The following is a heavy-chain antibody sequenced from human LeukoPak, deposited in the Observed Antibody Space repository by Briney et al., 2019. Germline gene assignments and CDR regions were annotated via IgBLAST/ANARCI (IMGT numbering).Heavy chain of an antibody. CDR2: IYYSRST. CDR1: GSSMSSSSYY. Sequence: SETLSLTCTVSGSSMSSSSYYWGWIRQPPGKGLEWIGSIYYSRSTYYNPSLKSRVTISVDTSKNQFSLKLSSVTAADTAVYYCANLLLEGLTDYYYYGMDVWGQGTTVTASS. CDR3: ANLLLEGLTDYYYYGMDV. V-gene: IGHV4-39*01. D-gene: IGHD3-3*01. J-gene: IGHJ6*02.